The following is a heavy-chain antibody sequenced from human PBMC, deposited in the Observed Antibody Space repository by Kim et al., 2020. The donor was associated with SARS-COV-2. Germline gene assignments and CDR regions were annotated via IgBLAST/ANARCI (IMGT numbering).Heavy chain of an antibody. V-gene: IGHV3-9*02. CDR1: GFPSGDYA. CDR2: IGWDCSFE. CDR3: GKDISPGGIDV. J-gene: IGHJ6*02. Sequence: GGSLRLSCVSSGFPSGDYAMHWVRLVPGKGLEWVAGIGWDCSFEGYADSVRGRFTTSRVHAKNSLYLQMDSLRAEHSAFYYCGKDISPGGIDVWGRGTT.